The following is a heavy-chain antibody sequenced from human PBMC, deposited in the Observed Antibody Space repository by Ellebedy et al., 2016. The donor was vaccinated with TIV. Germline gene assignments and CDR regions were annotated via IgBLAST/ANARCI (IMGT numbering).Heavy chain of an antibody. D-gene: IGHD1-26*01. CDR2: ISVSSTNI. J-gene: IGHJ4*02. Sequence: GESLKISCAASGFSFSRNIMSWVRQAPGKGLEWVSSISVSSTNIYYAESVKGRFTVSRDNARNSVFLQMTSLRAEDTAVYYCASDWDHGYWGRGTLVTVSS. V-gene: IGHV3-21*01. CDR3: ASDWDHGY. CDR1: GFSFSRNI.